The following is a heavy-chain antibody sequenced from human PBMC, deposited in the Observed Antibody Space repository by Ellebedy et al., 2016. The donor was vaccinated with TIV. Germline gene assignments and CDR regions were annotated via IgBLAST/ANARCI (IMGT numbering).Heavy chain of an antibody. D-gene: IGHD6-19*01. Sequence: GESLKISCAASGFTFSGYWMSWVRQAPGKGLEWVANIKEDGSGKNYVDSVKGRFTISRDNARNSVHLQMNSLRAEDTAVYYCARDSSDWPQIDYWGQGTLVTVSS. V-gene: IGHV3-7*03. CDR2: IKEDGSGK. J-gene: IGHJ4*02. CDR3: ARDSSDWPQIDY. CDR1: GFTFSGYW.